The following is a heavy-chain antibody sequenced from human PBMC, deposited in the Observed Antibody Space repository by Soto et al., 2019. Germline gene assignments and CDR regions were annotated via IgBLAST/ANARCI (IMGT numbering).Heavy chain of an antibody. Sequence: ASVKVSCKASGYTFTSYAMHWVRQAPGQRLEWMGWINAGNGNTKYSQKFQGRVTITRDTSASTAYMELSSLRSEDTAVYYCARDQRYCSSTSCPNYYYYGMDVWGQGTTVTVS. CDR1: GYTFTSYA. J-gene: IGHJ6*02. CDR2: INAGNGNT. D-gene: IGHD2-2*01. CDR3: ARDQRYCSSTSCPNYYYYGMDV. V-gene: IGHV1-3*01.